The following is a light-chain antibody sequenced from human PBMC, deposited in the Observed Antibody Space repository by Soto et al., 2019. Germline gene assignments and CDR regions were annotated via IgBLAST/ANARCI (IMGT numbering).Light chain of an antibody. CDR2: AAS. CDR3: QQANSFPIT. V-gene: IGKV1-39*01. J-gene: IGKJ5*01. Sequence: DIQMTQSPSSLSASVEDRVIITCRASQSISNHLNWYQQKPGKAPKLLIFAASRWQSGVPSRFSGSGSGTDFTLTISSLQPEDFATYYCQQANSFPITSGQGTRLEIK. CDR1: QSISNH.